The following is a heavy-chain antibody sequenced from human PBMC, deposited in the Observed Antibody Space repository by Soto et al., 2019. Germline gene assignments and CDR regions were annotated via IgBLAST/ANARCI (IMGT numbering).Heavy chain of an antibody. D-gene: IGHD3-16*01. V-gene: IGHV3-74*01. CDR1: GFPFSHYW. CDR3: TSDTFGLRDT. Sequence: PGESLRLSCAASGFPFSHYWMHWVRQTPGKGLVWVSRINPAGTITNYADSVEGRFTISRDNADSSLFLQMNSLSAEDTAIYYCTSDTFGLRDTWGQGTLVTVSS. CDR2: INPAGTIT. J-gene: IGHJ5*02.